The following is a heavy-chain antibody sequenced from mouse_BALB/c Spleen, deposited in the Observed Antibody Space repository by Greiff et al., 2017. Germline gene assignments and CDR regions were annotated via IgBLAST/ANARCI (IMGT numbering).Heavy chain of an antibody. CDR1: GFTFSSYG. V-gene: IGHV5-6-3*01. CDR2: INSNGGST. D-gene: IGHD1-1*01. CDR3: ARVLYYGSSYDY. J-gene: IGHJ2*01. Sequence: EVQLVESGGGLVQPGGSLKLSCAASGFTFSSYGMSWVRQTPDKRLELVATINSNGGSTYYPDSVKGRFTISRDNAKNTLYLQMSSLKSEDTAMYYCARVLYYGSSYDYWGQGTTLTVSS.